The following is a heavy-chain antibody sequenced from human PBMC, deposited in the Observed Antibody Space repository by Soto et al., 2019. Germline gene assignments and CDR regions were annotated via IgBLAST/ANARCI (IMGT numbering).Heavy chain of an antibody. CDR2: IIPIFGTA. CDR3: ARPEGSGVVVAATCY. V-gene: IGHV1-69*01. J-gene: IGHJ4*02. CDR1: GGTFSSYA. D-gene: IGHD2-15*01. Sequence: QVQLVQSGAEVKKPGSSVKVSCKASGGTFSSYAISWVRQAPGQGLEWMGGIIPIFGTANYAQKFQGRVTITADESTSIAYMELSSRRSEDRAVYYCARPEGSGVVVAATCYWGQGSLVTVSS.